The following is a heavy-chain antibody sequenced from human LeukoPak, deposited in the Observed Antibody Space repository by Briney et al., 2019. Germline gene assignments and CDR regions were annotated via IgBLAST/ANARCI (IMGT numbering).Heavy chain of an antibody. Sequence: PSETLSLTCTVSGGSISSYYWSWIRQPAGKGLEWIGRVYTSGSTNYNPSLKSRVTMSVDTSKSQFSLKLSSVTAADTAVYYCARDPTYDFWSGYYPAGAFDIWGQGTMVTVSS. CDR3: ARDPTYDFWSGYYPAGAFDI. V-gene: IGHV4-4*07. J-gene: IGHJ3*02. CDR2: VYTSGST. CDR1: GGSISSYY. D-gene: IGHD3-3*01.